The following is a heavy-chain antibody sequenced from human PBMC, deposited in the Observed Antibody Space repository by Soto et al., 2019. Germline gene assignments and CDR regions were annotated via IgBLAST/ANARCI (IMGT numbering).Heavy chain of an antibody. J-gene: IGHJ4*02. Sequence: EVQLVESGGGLVKPGGSLRLSCAASGFTFSSHSMNWVRQAPGKGLEWVSSISSSSTYIQYADSVKGRFTISRDNAKNTRYLQMNSLRAEDTAVYYCARWGRRSSGLYFFDYWGQGTLVTVSS. CDR2: ISSSSTYI. CDR3: ARWGRRSSGLYFFDY. V-gene: IGHV3-21*01. D-gene: IGHD6-19*01. CDR1: GFTFSSHS.